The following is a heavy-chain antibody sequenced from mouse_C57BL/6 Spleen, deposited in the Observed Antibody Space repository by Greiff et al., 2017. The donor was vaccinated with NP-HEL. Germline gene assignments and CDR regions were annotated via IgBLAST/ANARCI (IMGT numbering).Heavy chain of an antibody. Sequence: EVQLQQSGPELVKPGASVKISCKASGYTFTDYYMNWVKQSHGKSLEWIGDINPNNGGTSYNQKFKGKATLTVDKSSSTAYMELRSLTSEDSAVYYCARGGSVFYYFDYWGQGTTLTVSS. CDR2: INPNNGGT. V-gene: IGHV1-26*01. CDR3: ARGGSVFYYFDY. J-gene: IGHJ2*01. CDR1: GYTFTDYY.